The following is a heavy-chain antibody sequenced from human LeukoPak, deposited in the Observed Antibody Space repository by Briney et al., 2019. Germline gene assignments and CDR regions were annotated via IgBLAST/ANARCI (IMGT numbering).Heavy chain of an antibody. CDR2: IYYSGST. Sequence: SETLSLTCTVSGGSISSSSYYWGWIRQPPGKGLEWIGSIYYSGSTYYNPSLESRVTMSVDTSKKQFSLKLTSVTAADMAVYFCARQFLVGSTFHAFDLWGQGTRVTVSS. V-gene: IGHV4-39*07. CDR3: ARQFLVGSTFHAFDL. CDR1: GGSISSSSYY. D-gene: IGHD1-26*01. J-gene: IGHJ3*01.